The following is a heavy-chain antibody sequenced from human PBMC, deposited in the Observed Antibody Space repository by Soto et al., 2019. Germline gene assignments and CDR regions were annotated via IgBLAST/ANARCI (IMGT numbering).Heavy chain of an antibody. J-gene: IGHJ4*02. Sequence: SETLSLTCTVSGGSISSGGYYWSWIRQHPGKGLEWIGYIYYSGSTYYNPSLKSRVTISVDTSKNQFSLKLSSVTAADTAVYYFARYRHLSTYDSSGYLGYFDYWGQGTLVTVSS. CDR1: GGSISSGGYY. V-gene: IGHV4-31*03. D-gene: IGHD3-22*01. CDR3: ARYRHLSTYDSSGYLGYFDY. CDR2: IYYSGST.